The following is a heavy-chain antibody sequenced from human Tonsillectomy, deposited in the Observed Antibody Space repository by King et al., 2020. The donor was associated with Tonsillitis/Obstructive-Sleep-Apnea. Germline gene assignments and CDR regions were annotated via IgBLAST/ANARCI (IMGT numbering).Heavy chain of an antibody. CDR3: ARSENYYDSNWFDP. J-gene: IGHJ5*02. Sequence: LQLQESGPGLVKPSETLSLTCTVSGGSISSSSYYWGWIRQPPGKGLEWIGSIYYSGSTYYNPSLKSRVTISVDTSKNQFSLKLSSVTAADTAVYYCARSENYYDSNWFDPWGQGTLVTVSS. CDR2: IYYSGST. D-gene: IGHD3-22*01. V-gene: IGHV4-39*01. CDR1: GGSISSSSYY.